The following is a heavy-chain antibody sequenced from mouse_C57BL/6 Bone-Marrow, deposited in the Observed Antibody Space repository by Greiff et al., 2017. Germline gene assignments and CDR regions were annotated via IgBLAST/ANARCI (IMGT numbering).Heavy chain of an antibody. CDR2: ISDGGSYT. D-gene: IGHD2-4*01. V-gene: IGHV5-4*01. J-gene: IGHJ2*01. Sequence: DVQLVESGGGLVKPGGSLKLSCAASGFTFSSYAMSWVRQTPEKRLEWVATISDGGSYTYYPDNVKGRFTISRDNAKNNLYLQMSHLKSEDTAMYYCARDDYDGRFDDWGQGTTLTVSS. CDR3: ARDDYDGRFDD. CDR1: GFTFSSYA.